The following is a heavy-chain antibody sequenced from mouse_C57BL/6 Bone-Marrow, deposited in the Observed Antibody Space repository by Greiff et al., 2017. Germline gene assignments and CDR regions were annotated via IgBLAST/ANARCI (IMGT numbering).Heavy chain of an antibody. D-gene: IGHD1-1*01. CDR1: GYTFTSYW. Sequence: QVQLQQPGAELVKPGASVKLSCKASGYTFTSYWMQWVKQRPGQGLEWIGEIDPSDSYTNYNQKFKGKATLTVDTSSSTAYMQLSSLTSEDSAVYYCARRYYSGSSYYWFAYWGQGTLVTVSA. J-gene: IGHJ3*01. CDR2: IDPSDSYT. CDR3: ARRYYSGSSYYWFAY. V-gene: IGHV1-50*01.